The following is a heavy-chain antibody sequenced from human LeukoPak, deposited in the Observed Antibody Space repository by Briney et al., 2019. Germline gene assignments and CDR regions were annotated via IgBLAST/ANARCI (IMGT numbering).Heavy chain of an antibody. CDR3: ARAPILYYFDC. CDR2: IYYTGST. V-gene: IGHV4-59*08. CDR1: GGSISSYY. J-gene: IGHJ4*02. Sequence: SETLSLTCTVSGGSISSYYWSWIRQPPGKELEWIGYIYYTGSTSYNPSLRSRVTISVDTSKNQFSLNLSSVTAADTAVYYCARAPILYYFDCWGQGTLVAVSS.